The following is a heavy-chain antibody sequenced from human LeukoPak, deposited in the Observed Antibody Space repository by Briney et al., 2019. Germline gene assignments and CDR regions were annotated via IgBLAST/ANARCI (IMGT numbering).Heavy chain of an antibody. D-gene: IGHD3-3*01. J-gene: IGHJ4*02. V-gene: IGHV3-30*18. Sequence: PGQSLRLSCAASGFTFSTHGMHWVRQAPGRGLEWVALLSYDGSKDSYADSVRGRFTISRDNFKNTLFLQMTSLRAEDTAVYYCAKDGAFWSGYLDSWGQGTLVTVSS. CDR2: LSYDGSKD. CDR3: AKDGAFWSGYLDS. CDR1: GFTFSTHG.